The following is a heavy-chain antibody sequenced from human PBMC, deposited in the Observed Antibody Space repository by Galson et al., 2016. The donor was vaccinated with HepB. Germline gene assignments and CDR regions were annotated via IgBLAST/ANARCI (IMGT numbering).Heavy chain of an antibody. CDR3: ARAERWGAAGGSFQLDC. CDR2: ISYDGSYE. D-gene: IGHD6-13*01. J-gene: IGHJ4*02. CDR1: GSTFSSYA. V-gene: IGHV3-30*04. Sequence: SLRLSCAASGSTFSSYAMHWVRQAPGKGLEWVAVISYDGSYESYAGAVKGRFTISRDNFKNTLYLHLNSLRAEETAVYYCARAERWGAAGGSFQLDCWGQGTLVTVSS.